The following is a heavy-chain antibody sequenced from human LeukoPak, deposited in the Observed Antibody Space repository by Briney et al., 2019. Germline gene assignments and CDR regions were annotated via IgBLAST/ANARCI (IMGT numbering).Heavy chain of an antibody. CDR2: INGIGGST. Sequence: PGGSLRLSCAASGFTFSTYAMSWVRQAPGKGLEWVSAINGIGGSTYYADSVKGRFTISRDDSKNTLYLQMNSLRAEDTAVYYCTKDAVGVYFDYWGQGTLVTVSS. CDR3: TKDAVGVYFDY. J-gene: IGHJ4*02. CDR1: GFTFSTYA. V-gene: IGHV3-23*01. D-gene: IGHD2-15*01.